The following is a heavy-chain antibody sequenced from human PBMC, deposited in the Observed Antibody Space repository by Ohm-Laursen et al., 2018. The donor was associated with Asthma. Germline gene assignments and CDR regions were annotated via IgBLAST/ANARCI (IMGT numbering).Heavy chain of an antibody. Sequence: SLRLSCAATGFTFSTYAMTWVRQAPGKGLEWVSTISGSGGSTYYADSVKGRFTISRDNSKNTLYLQMNSLRAEDTAVYYCAKTHGDPDYWGQGTLVTVSS. CDR1: GFTFSTYA. V-gene: IGHV3-23*01. CDR3: AKTHGDPDY. J-gene: IGHJ4*02. D-gene: IGHD4-17*01. CDR2: ISGSGGST.